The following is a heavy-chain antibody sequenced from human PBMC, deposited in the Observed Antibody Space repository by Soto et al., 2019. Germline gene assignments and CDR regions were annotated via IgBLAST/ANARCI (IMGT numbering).Heavy chain of an antibody. V-gene: IGHV2-70*11. J-gene: IGHJ4*02. CDR3: ARMSFGHYDILTGYPDY. D-gene: IGHD3-9*01. CDR1: GFSLSPSGMC. CDR2: IDWDDDK. Sequence: SGPTLVNPTQTLTLTCTFSGFSLSPSGMCVSWIRQPPGKALELLARIDWDDDKYYSTSLKTRLTISKDTSKNQVVLTMTNMDPVDTATYYCARMSFGHYDILTGYPDYWGQGTLVTVSS.